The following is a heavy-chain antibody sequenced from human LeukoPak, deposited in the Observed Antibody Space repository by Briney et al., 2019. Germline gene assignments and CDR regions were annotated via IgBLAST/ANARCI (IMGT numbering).Heavy chain of an antibody. CDR3: ASPTYYYGSGSSINDY. V-gene: IGHV3-48*03. CDR1: GFTFSSYG. CDR2: ISSSGSTI. J-gene: IGHJ4*02. Sequence: GGSLRLSCAASGFTFSSYGMHWVRQAPGKGLEWVSYISSSGSTIYYADSVKGRFTISRDNAKNSLYLQMNSLRAEDTAVYYCASPTYYYGSGSSINDYWGQGTLVTVSS. D-gene: IGHD3-10*01.